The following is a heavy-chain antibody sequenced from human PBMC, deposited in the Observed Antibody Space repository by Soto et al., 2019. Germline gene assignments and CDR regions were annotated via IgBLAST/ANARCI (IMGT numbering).Heavy chain of an antibody. Sequence: GGSLRLSCSASGFTFSSYAMHWVRQAPGKGLEYVSGVRGNGDPPFYADSVKGRFTISRDNSKNTLYLQMSGLSSDDTAVYYCVKSRGGNNFDFFDWGQGALVTVSS. D-gene: IGHD5-12*01. CDR3: VKSRGGNNFDFFD. V-gene: IGHV3-64D*06. J-gene: IGHJ4*02. CDR2: VRGNGDPP. CDR1: GFTFSSYA.